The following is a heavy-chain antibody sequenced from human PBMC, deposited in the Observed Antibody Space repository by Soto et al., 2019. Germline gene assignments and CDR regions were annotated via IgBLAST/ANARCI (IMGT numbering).Heavy chain of an antibody. Sequence: XGTLSLTCSVSGGSFSNNTYYWSWIRQPPGKRLEWIGYVYYSGTTNYNPSLKSRVTISVDLSKNQFSLRLSSVTTADTALYYCARTTAVPNTLRSRSFFEYWGQGTLVTV. CDR3: ARTTAVPNTLRSRSFFEY. V-gene: IGHV4-61*01. CDR2: VYYSGTT. D-gene: IGHD4-17*01. CDR1: GGSFSNNTYY. J-gene: IGHJ4*02.